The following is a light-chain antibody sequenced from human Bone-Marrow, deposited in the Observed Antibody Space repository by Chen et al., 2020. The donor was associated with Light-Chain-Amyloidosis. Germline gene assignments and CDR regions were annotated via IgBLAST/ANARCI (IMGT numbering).Light chain of an antibody. J-gene: IGLJ2*01. Sequence: SYELIQPPSVSVAPGQTATISFGGDEIVSKSGQWYHQKSGLAPIVVAYDNTGRPSGIPRRFSGSTSGNVATLTITSVEAGDEAEYYCQVFFSISDDPMVCGSGTKLTVL. CDR1: EIVSKS. CDR2: DNT. CDR3: QVFFSISDDPMV. V-gene: IGLV3-21*02.